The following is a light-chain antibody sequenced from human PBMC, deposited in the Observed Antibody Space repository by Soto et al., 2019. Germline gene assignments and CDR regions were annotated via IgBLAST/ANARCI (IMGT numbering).Light chain of an antibody. Sequence: QSVLTQPPSASGSPGQSLTISCTGTSSDVGAYKYVSGYQQHPGKAPKVMIYEVRNRPSGVPDRFSGSKSGNTASLTVSGLQPEDEGDYYCSSYAGNNNGVFGGGTKLTVL. J-gene: IGLJ3*02. CDR3: SSYAGNNNGV. V-gene: IGLV2-8*01. CDR1: SSDVGAYKY. CDR2: EVR.